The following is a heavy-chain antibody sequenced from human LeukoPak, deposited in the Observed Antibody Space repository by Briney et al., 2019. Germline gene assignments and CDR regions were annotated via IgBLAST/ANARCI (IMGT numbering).Heavy chain of an antibody. CDR1: GFTFDDYA. V-gene: IGHV3-9*01. J-gene: IGHJ4*02. D-gene: IGHD3-22*01. Sequence: SLRLSCAASGFTFDDYAMHWVRQAPGKGLEWVSGISWNSGSIGYADSVKGRFTISRDNAKNSLYLQMNSLRAEDTALYYCAKDARRDYYDSSGYSYYFDYWGQGTLVTVSS. CDR3: AKDARRDYYDSSGYSYYFDY. CDR2: ISWNSGSI.